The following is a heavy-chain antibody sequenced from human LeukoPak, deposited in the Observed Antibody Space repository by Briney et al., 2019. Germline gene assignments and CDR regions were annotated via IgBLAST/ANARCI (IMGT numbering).Heavy chain of an antibody. D-gene: IGHD2-15*01. CDR1: GFSVSNNY. V-gene: IGHV3-66*01. Sequence: GGSLRLSCAASGFSVSNNYISWARQAPGQGLEWGSVIYIGGSTFYADSVKGRFTISRDNSKNTLYLQINSLRAEDTAVYYCASDSYSPEYFQHWGQGTLVTVSS. J-gene: IGHJ1*01. CDR3: ASDSYSPEYFQH. CDR2: IYIGGST.